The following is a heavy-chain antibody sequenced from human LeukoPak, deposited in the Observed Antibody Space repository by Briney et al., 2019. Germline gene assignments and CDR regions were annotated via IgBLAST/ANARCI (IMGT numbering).Heavy chain of an antibody. CDR2: ISYDGSNK. CDR3: ARVSTGYSGYDSDFDY. D-gene: IGHD5-12*01. V-gene: IGHV3-30-3*01. Sequence: GGSLRLSCAASGFTFSSYAMHWVRQAPGKGLEWVAVISYDGSNKYYADSVKGRFTISRDNSKNTLYLQMNSPRAEDTAVYYCARVSTGYSGYDSDFDYWGQGTLVTVSS. CDR1: GFTFSSYA. J-gene: IGHJ4*02.